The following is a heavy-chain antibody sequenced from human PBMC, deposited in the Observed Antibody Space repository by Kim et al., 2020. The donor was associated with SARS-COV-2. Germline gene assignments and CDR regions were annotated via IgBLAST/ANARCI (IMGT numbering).Heavy chain of an antibody. CDR1: GYTFTSYD. CDR3: ARGHLKSIVVVIAPRPYYYYLDV. J-gene: IGHJ6*03. V-gene: IGHV1-8*01. Sequence: ASVKVSCKASGYTFTSYDINWVRQATGQGLEWMGWMNPNSGNTGYAQKFQGRVNMTRNTSISTAYMELSSLTSEQTAVYYCARGHLKSIVVVIAPRPYYYYLDVWGTGTTVTVSS. CDR2: MNPNSGNT. D-gene: IGHD2-21*01.